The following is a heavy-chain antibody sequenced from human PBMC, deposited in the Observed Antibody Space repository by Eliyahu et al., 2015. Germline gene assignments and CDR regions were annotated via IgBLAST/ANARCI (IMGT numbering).Heavy chain of an antibody. Sequence: QVQLVQSGAEVKKPGSXVKVSXKASGDXLSSYAFSGVRQAPGXGLXWLGGXVPXFGTAIYAQRFQGRVTITADESTSTSYVDLGSLTSEDTAIYYCAGAPNYGVYIDDYYFGMEVWGQGTAVTVSS. V-gene: IGHV1-69*01. J-gene: IGHJ6*02. CDR3: AGAPNYGVYIDDYYFGMEV. D-gene: IGHD4-17*01. CDR2: XVPXFGTA. CDR1: GDXLSSYA.